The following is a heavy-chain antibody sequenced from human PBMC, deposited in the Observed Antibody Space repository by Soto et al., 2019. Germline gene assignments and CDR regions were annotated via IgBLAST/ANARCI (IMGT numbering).Heavy chain of an antibody. CDR1: GGSISSYY. D-gene: IGHD3-22*01. V-gene: IGHV4-59*01. J-gene: IGHJ4*02. Sequence: SETLSLTCTVSGGSISSYYWSWIRQPPGKGLERNRYIYYSGSTNYNPSLKSPVTISVETSKNQFTLMLSSLTPGDRAVYSSELENCYVRGGFHGFDYWGQRTPGTGSS. CDR2: IYYSGST. CDR3: ELENCYVRGGFHGFDY.